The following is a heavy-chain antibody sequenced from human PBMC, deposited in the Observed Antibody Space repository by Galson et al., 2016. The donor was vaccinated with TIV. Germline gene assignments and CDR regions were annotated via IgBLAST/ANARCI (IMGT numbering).Heavy chain of an antibody. J-gene: IGHJ6*02. CDR1: GFLVSNNY. V-gene: IGHV3-66*02. CDR3: ARDRRFCGNNCYLHYYYGMDV. Sequence: SLRLSCAPSGFLVSNNYMTWVRQAPGKGLEWVSIIYNDGATYYADSVRGRFIISRDNSKNTLHLQMNSLRPDDTAVYFCARDRRFCGNNCYLHYYYGMDVWGQGTTVTVS. D-gene: IGHD4-23*01. CDR2: IYNDGAT.